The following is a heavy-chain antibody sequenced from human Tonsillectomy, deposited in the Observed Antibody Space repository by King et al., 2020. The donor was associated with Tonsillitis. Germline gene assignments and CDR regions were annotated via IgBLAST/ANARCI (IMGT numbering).Heavy chain of an antibody. CDR3: ARSITAAVYFDY. CDR1: GFTFSSYS. Sequence: VQLVESGGGLVKPGGSLRLSCAASGFTFSSYSMNWVRQAPGKGLEWVSYISSSSSYIDYADTVKGRFTISRDNAKHSLYLQMNSLRAEETAVYYCARSITAAVYFDYWGQGTLVIVSS. CDR2: ISSSSSYI. D-gene: IGHD6-13*01. V-gene: IGHV3-21*03. J-gene: IGHJ4*02.